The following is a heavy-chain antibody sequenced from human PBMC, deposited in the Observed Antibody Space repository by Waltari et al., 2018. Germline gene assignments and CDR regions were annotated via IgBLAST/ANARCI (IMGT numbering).Heavy chain of an antibody. CDR2: ISTSKGNT. V-gene: IGHV1-18*01. Sequence: QVQLVRSGTEVKKPGASVKVSCQASGYGFSSISWVRQAPGQGLEWMGWISTSKGNTNYTKKSQGRVTLPTDTSTTTVYMELRSLRSDDPAVYYCASFSSSGWSPFDYWGQGTLVTVSS. D-gene: IGHD6-19*01. J-gene: IGHJ4*02. CDR1: GYGFSS. CDR3: ASFSSSGWSPFDY.